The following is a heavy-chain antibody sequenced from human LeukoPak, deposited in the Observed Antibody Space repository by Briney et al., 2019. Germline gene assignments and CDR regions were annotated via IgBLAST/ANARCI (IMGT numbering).Heavy chain of an antibody. D-gene: IGHD2-8*01. V-gene: IGHV3-21*04. CDR2: ISSGGVYI. Sequence: GGSLRLSCAASGFTFSSYSMNWVRQAPGKGLEWVSSISSGGVYIFYADSMRGRFTISRDNAKTSLYLQMNSLRDEDTAVYYCARGPTHLCKNDVCAPKDSFDGGGQATMVTV. J-gene: IGHJ3*01. CDR3: ARGPTHLCKNDVCAPKDSFDG. CDR1: GFTFSSYS.